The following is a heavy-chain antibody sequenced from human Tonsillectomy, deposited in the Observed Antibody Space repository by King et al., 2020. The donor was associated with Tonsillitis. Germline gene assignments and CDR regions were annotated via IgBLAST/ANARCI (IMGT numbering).Heavy chain of an antibody. D-gene: IGHD6-13*01. CDR3: ARGTAQPDIPAAGYILDV. Sequence: QLQESGAGLMKPSETLSLTCTVSGDSITSSFWNWIRQAPGKGLEWIGYVYHTGSTTYSPSLKSRVTILVDKSKNQFSLEMTSVTAADTAVYFCARGTAQPDIPAAGYILDVWGQGTTVTVSS. CDR2: VYHTGST. J-gene: IGHJ6*02. CDR1: GDSITSSF. V-gene: IGHV4-59*01.